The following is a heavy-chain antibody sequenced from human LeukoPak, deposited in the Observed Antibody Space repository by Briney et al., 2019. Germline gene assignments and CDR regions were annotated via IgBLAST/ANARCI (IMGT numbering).Heavy chain of an antibody. CDR1: GGSISSYY. D-gene: IGHD4-17*01. CDR3: ARRGTVTTNSDY. J-gene: IGHJ4*02. Sequence: SETLSLTCTVSGGSISSYYWSWLRQPPGKGLEWIGYIYYSGSTNYNPSLKSRVTISVDTSKNQFSLKLSSVTAADTAVYYCARRGTVTTNSDYWGQGTLVTVSS. V-gene: IGHV4-59*08. CDR2: IYYSGST.